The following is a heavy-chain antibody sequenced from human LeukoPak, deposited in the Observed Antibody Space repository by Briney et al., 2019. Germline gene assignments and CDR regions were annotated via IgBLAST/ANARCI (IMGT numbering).Heavy chain of an antibody. CDR1: GGSISNSSHY. CDR2: IYYSGST. Sequence: SETLSLTCTVSGGSISNSSHYWGWIRQPPGKGLEWIGSIYYSGSTYYNPSLKSRVTISVDTSKNQFSLKLNSVTAADTAVYYCARASKVGSYGYYFDYWGQGTLVTVSS. D-gene: IGHD5-18*01. V-gene: IGHV4-39*07. J-gene: IGHJ4*02. CDR3: ARASKVGSYGYYFDY.